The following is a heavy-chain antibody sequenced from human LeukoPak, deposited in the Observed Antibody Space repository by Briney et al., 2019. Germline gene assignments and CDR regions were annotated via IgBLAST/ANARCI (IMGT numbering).Heavy chain of an antibody. CDR2: ITSKGDGGTT. D-gene: IGHD5-24*01. CDR1: GFTLSDAY. V-gene: IGHV3-15*01. J-gene: IGHJ4*02. CDR3: LAQYYFDY. Sequence: GGSLRLSCAASGFTLSDAYMTWVRQTPGKGLEWVGRITSKGDGGTTHYAAPVKGRFIISRDDSKGTLYLQLNSLRTDDTAVYYYLAQYYFDYWGRGTLVTVSS.